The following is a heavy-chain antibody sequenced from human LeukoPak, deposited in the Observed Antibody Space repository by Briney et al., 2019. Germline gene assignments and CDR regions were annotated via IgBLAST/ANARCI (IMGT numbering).Heavy chain of an antibody. D-gene: IGHD2-2*01. CDR3: ARDRRDRYCSSTSCNRFDY. CDR1: GYTFTSYY. CDR2: INPSGGST. Sequence: GASVKVSCKASGYTFTSYYMHWVRQAPGQGLEWMGIINPSGGSTSYAQKFQGRVTMTRDTSTSTVYMELSSLRSEDTAVYYCARDRRDRYCSSTSCNRFDYWGQGTLVTVSS. V-gene: IGHV1-46*01. J-gene: IGHJ4*02.